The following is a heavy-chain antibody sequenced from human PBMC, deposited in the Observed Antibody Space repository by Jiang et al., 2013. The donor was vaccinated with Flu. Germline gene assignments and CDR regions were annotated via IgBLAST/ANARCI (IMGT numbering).Heavy chain of an antibody. CDR3: ARAQKYSGFELPYFDY. V-gene: IGHV4-39*07. CDR1: GGSFNSDSYY. CDR2: IYHTGSS. D-gene: IGHD1-26*01. J-gene: IGHJ4*02. Sequence: GLVKPSETLSLTCSVSGGSFNSDSYYWGWIRQPPGKALEWIGGIYHTGSSYSRPSLKSRVTIFVDTSKNQFSLKVTSVTAADTAVYYCARAQKYSGFELPYFDYWGQGRLVTVSS.